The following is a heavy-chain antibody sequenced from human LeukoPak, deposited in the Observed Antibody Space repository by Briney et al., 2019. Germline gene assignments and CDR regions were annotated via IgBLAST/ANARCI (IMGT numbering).Heavy chain of an antibody. CDR2: IDWDDDK. J-gene: IGHJ4*02. CDR1: GFSLSTSGMC. CDR3: ARIIWDSSGYQNFDY. V-gene: IGHV2-70*01. D-gene: IGHD3-22*01. Sequence: SGPTLVKPTQTLTLTCTFSGFSLSTSGMCVSWIRQPPGKALEWRALIDWDDDKYYSTSLKTRLTISKDTSKNQVVLTMTNMDPVDTATYYCARIIWDSSGYQNFDYWGQGTLVTVSS.